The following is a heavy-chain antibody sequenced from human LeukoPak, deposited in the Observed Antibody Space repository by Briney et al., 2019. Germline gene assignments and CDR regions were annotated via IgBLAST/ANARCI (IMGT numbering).Heavy chain of an antibody. CDR2: VLYSGST. CDR3: ARRMVRGVIFDY. Sequence: SETLSLTCTVSGGSISPYYWSWIRQPPGKGLEWVGEVLYSGSTNYNPSLKSRVTISVDTSKNQFSLKLSSVTAADTAVYYCARRMVRGVIFDYWGQGTLVTVSS. V-gene: IGHV4-59*01. J-gene: IGHJ4*02. CDR1: GGSISPYY. D-gene: IGHD3-10*01.